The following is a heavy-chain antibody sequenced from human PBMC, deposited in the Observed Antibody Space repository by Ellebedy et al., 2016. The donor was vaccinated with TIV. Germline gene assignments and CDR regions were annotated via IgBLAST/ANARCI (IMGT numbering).Heavy chain of an antibody. D-gene: IGHD4-23*01. CDR3: AKTAYYGGKGFYIDS. Sequence: GESLKISXAASGFTFSSYGMHWVRQAPGKGLEWVAAIWYDGSNKYYADSVKGRFTISRDNSKNTLYLQMNSLRAEDTAVYYCAKTAYYGGKGFYIDSWGQGTLVTVSS. CDR2: IWYDGSNK. CDR1: GFTFSSYG. J-gene: IGHJ4*02. V-gene: IGHV3-33*06.